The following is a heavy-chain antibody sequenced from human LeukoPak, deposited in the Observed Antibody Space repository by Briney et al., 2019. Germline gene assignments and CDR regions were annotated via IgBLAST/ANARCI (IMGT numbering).Heavy chain of an antibody. CDR2: IYYSGST. J-gene: IGHJ4*02. D-gene: IGHD3-10*01. CDR3: ARLWFRKLPIDY. Sequence: TSETLSLTCTVSGGSISSSSYYWGWIRQPPGKGLEWIGSIYYSGSTYYNPSLKSRVTISVDTSKNQFSLKLSSVTAADTAVYYCARLWFRKLPIDYWGQGTLVTVSS. CDR1: GGSISSSSYY. V-gene: IGHV4-39*01.